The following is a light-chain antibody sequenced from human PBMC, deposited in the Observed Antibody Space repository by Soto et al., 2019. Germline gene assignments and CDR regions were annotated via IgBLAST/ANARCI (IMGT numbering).Light chain of an antibody. V-gene: IGLV1-40*01. CDR3: QSYDTNLSGGSV. CDR1: SSNIGAGFD. J-gene: IGLJ1*01. Sequence: QSVLTQSPSVSGAPGQSVSISCTGTSSNIGAGFDVHWYQQVPATAPKLLIYGNNNRPSGVPDGFSGSKSGTSASLAITGLQAEDEADYYCQSYDTNLSGGSVFGPGTKLTVL. CDR2: GNN.